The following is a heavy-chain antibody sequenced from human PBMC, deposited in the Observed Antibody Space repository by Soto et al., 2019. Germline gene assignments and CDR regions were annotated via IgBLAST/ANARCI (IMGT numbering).Heavy chain of an antibody. CDR1: GFTFSSYA. CDR3: AKDPGRGGSTGGKYFDY. J-gene: IGHJ4*02. CDR2: ISGSGGST. Sequence: EVQLLESGGGLVQPGGSLRLSCAASGFTFSSYAMSWVRQAPGKGLEWVSAISGSGGSTYYADSVKGRFTISRDNSKNTLYLQMNSLRAEDTAVYYCAKDPGRGGSTGGKYFDYWGQGTLVTVSS. D-gene: IGHD3-16*01. V-gene: IGHV3-23*01.